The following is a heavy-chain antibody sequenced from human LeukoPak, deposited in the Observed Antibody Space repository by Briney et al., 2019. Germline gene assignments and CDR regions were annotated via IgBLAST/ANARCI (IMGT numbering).Heavy chain of an antibody. CDR2: INHSGST. V-gene: IGHV4-34*01. D-gene: IGHD2/OR15-2a*01. CDR1: GGSFSGYY. CDR3: ATLIPFQYYYYYYMDV. Sequence: SETLSLNCAVYGGSFSGYYWSWIRQPPGKGLEWIGEINHSGSTNYNPSLKSRVTISVDTSKNQFSLKLSSVTAADTAVYYCATLIPFQYYYYYYMDVWGKGTTVTVSS. J-gene: IGHJ6*03.